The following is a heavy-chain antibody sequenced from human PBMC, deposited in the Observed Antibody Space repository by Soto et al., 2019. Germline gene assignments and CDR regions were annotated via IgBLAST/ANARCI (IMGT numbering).Heavy chain of an antibody. Sequence: QVRLVQSGAEVKKPGASVKISCETSGYTFTKFHLHWVRQAPGQGLEWMGRINPTGGTVNYAQHFQGRVTVTTDTSTSTVHMELSSLGFEDTAVYYCATEGDPRLYAATVFDYWGQGTLLSVSS. V-gene: IGHV1-46*01. CDR1: GYTFTKFH. CDR3: ATEGDPRLYAATVFDY. D-gene: IGHD3-16*01. J-gene: IGHJ4*02. CDR2: INPTGGTV.